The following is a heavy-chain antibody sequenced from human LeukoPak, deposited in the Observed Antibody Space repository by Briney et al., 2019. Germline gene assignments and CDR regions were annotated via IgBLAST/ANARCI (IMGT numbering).Heavy chain of an antibody. Sequence: PSETLSLTCTVSGGSISSYYWSWIRQPAGKGLEWIGRIYSSGSTNYNPSLKTRVTMSVDTSKNQFSLNLTSVTAADTAVYYCARTSARGAQFDYWGQGTLVTVSP. CDR3: ARTSARGAQFDY. V-gene: IGHV4-4*07. J-gene: IGHJ4*02. CDR2: IYSSGST. CDR1: GGSISSYY. D-gene: IGHD3-10*01.